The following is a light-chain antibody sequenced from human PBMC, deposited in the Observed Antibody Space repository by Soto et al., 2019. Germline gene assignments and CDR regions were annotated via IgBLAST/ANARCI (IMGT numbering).Light chain of an antibody. Sequence: IKFTHSHSFLSASVTRTVTNTSLASQDISYFLAWFQREPGRVPKLLCYAVFTLQSGVPSSFSGSGSGAEFTLTISSLQPEDFATYYCQQVDTYPLTFGGGTKVDIK. CDR1: QDISYF. CDR2: AVF. J-gene: IGKJ4*01. V-gene: IGKV1-9*01. CDR3: QQVDTYPLT.